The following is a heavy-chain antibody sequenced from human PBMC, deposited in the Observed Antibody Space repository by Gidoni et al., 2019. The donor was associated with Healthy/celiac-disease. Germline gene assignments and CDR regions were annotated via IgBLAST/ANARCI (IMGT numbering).Heavy chain of an antibody. Sequence: QVQLVQSGAEVKKPGASVTVSCKAAGYTFTSYGISWVRQAPGQGLEWMGWISAYNGNTNYAQKLQGRVTMTTDTSTSTAYMELRSLRSDDTAVYYCARGVQGAQEKNWFDPWGQGTLVTVSS. V-gene: IGHV1-18*01. CDR3: ARGVQGAQEKNWFDP. D-gene: IGHD1-26*01. J-gene: IGHJ5*02. CDR1: GYTFTSYG. CDR2: ISAYNGNT.